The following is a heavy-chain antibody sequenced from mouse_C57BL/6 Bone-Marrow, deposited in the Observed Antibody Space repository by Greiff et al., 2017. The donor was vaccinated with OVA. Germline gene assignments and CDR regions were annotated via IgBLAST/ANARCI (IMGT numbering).Heavy chain of an antibody. V-gene: IGHV1-72*01. CDR1: GYTFTSYW. Sequence: QVHVKPPWAELVKPGASVKLSCKASGYTFTSYWMHWVKQRPGRGLAWIGRIDPNRGGTKYNEKFKSKATLTVDKPSSTAYMQLSSLTSEDSAVYYCALWYPYFDYWGQGTTLTVSS. CDR3: ALWYPYFDY. J-gene: IGHJ2*01. D-gene: IGHD2-1*01. CDR2: IDPNRGGT.